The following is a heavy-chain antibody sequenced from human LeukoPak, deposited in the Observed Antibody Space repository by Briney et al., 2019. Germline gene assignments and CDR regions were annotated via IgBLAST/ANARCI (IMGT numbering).Heavy chain of an antibody. CDR2: INHSGST. D-gene: IGHD3-10*01. Sequence: SETLSLTCAVYGGSFGGYYWSWIRQPPGKGLEWIGEINHSGSTNYNPSLKSRVTISVDTSKNQFSLKLSSVTAADTAVYYCARERGDYYGSGTPFDYWGQGTLVTVSS. CDR3: ARERGDYYGSGTPFDY. V-gene: IGHV4-34*01. CDR1: GGSFGGYY. J-gene: IGHJ4*02.